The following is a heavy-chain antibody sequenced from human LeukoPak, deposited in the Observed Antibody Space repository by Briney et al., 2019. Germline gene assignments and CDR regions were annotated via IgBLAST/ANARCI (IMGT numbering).Heavy chain of an antibody. CDR2: IYYSGST. V-gene: IGHV4-59*01. J-gene: IGHJ4*02. Sequence: SETLSLTCTVSGGSISSYYWSWIRQPPGKGLEWIGYIYYSGSTNYNPSLKSRVTISVDTSKNQFSLKLSSVTAADTAVYYCARSRSSSLIFDYWGQGTLVTVSS. CDR1: GGSISSYY. D-gene: IGHD6-6*01. CDR3: ARSRSSSLIFDY.